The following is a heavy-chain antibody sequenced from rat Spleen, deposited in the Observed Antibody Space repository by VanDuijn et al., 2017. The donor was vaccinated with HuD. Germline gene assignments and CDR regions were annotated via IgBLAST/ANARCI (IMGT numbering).Heavy chain of an antibody. CDR2: ITYDGVST. Sequence: EVQLVESGGGLVQPGGSLKLSCAASGFTFSDYNMAWVRQAPKKGLEWVATITYDGVSTYYRDSVKGRFTISRANGKSTLYLQMDSLRSEDTATYYCARPSYGYPFAYWGQGTLVAVSS. CDR1: GFTFSDYN. J-gene: IGHJ3*01. D-gene: IGHD1-7*01. V-gene: IGHV5-7*01. CDR3: ARPSYGYPFAY.